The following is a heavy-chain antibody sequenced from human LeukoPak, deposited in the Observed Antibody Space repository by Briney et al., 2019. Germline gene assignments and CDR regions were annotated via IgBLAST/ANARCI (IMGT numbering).Heavy chain of an antibody. CDR2: IYHSGST. J-gene: IGHJ6*02. Sequence: SETLSLTCTVSGGSISSGGYYWSWIRQHPGKGLEWIGYIYHSGSTYYNPSLKSRVTISVDRSKNQFSLKLSSVTAADTAVYYCARENYYGMDVWGQGTTVTVSS. CDR1: GGSISSGGYY. V-gene: IGHV4-30-2*01. CDR3: ARENYYGMDV.